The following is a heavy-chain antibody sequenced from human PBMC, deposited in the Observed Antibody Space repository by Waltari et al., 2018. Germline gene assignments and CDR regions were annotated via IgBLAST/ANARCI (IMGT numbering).Heavy chain of an antibody. CDR2: IYTSGST. CDR3: ARDLYDSSGYYYSFDY. Sequence: QVQLQESGPGLVKPSQTLSLTCTVSGGSISSGRYYWSWTRQPPGKGLEWIGRIYTSGSTNYNPSLKSRVTISVDTSKNQFSLKLSSVTAADTAVYYCARDLYDSSGYYYSFDYWGQGTLVTVSS. J-gene: IGHJ4*02. D-gene: IGHD3-22*01. V-gene: IGHV4-61*02. CDR1: GGSISSGRYY.